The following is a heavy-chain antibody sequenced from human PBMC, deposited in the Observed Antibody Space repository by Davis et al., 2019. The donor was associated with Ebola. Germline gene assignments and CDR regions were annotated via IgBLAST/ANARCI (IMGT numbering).Heavy chain of an antibody. V-gene: IGHV3-21*01. D-gene: IGHD4-17*01. CDR2: ISSSSSYI. J-gene: IGHJ6*02. CDR3: ARPPYGDYVSYYYYGMDV. Sequence: PGGSLRLSCAASGFTFSSYSMNWVRQAPGKGLEWVSSISSSSSYIYYADSVKGRFTISRDNAKNSLYLQMNSLRAEDTAVYYCARPPYGDYVSYYYYGMDVWGQGTTVTVSS. CDR1: GFTFSSYS.